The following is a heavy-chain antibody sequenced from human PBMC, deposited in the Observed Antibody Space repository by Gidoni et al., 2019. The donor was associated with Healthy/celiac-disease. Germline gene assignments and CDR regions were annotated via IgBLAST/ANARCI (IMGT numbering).Heavy chain of an antibody. D-gene: IGHD3-10*01. J-gene: IGHJ4*02. CDR2: IYYSGST. CDR1: GGSISSGGYY. Sequence: QVQLQESGPGLVKPSQTLSLTCTVTGGSISSGGYYWSWIRQHPGKGLEWIGYIYYSGSTYYNPSLKSRVTISVDTSKNQFSLKLSSVTAADTAVYYCARQPMGFGELLPVYYFDYWGQGTLVTVSS. CDR3: ARQPMGFGELLPVYYFDY. V-gene: IGHV4-31*03.